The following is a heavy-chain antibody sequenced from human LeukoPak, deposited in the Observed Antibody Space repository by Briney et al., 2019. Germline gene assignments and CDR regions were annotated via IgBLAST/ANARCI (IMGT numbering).Heavy chain of an antibody. J-gene: IGHJ4*02. CDR3: ARGGRDTVLLLWFGELPQAGIFDY. CDR2: MNPNSGNT. D-gene: IGHD3-10*01. CDR1: VYTFTRYD. Sequence: GASVKVSCKASVYTFTRYDINWGRQATGQGLERMGWMNPNSGNTGYAQKFQGRVSMTRNTSISTAYMELSSLRSEDTAVYYCARGGRDTVLLLWFGELPQAGIFDYWGQGTLVTVSS. V-gene: IGHV1-8*01.